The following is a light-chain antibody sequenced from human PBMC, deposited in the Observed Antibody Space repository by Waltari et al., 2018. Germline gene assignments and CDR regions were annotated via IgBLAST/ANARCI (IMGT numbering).Light chain of an antibody. CDR2: HAS. CDR1: QSVRIY. CDR3: QQYVELPAT. J-gene: IGKJ1*01. Sequence: EIVLTQSPGTVSLSPGDRATLSCRASQSVRIYLAWYQQKPGQAPRLLIYHASTRATGIPDRFSASGSGTDFSLTISRLEPEDFAMYYCQQYVELPATFGQGTKVEIK. V-gene: IGKV3-20*01.